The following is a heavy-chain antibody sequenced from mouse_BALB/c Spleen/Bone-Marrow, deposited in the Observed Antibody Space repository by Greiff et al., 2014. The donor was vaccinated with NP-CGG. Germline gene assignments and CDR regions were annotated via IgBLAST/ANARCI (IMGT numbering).Heavy chain of an antibody. J-gene: IGHJ3*01. D-gene: IGHD1-1*01. CDR2: ISYSGNT. V-gene: IGHV3-2*02. Sequence: QSGPGLVKPSQSLSLICTVTGYSITSDYAWNWIRQFPGNKQEWMGYISYSGNTRYNPSLKSRISISRDTSKNQFFLQLNSVTTEDTATYYCARTHYYGSSYPYWGQGTLVTVSA. CDR3: ARTHYYGSSYPY. CDR1: GYSITSDYA.